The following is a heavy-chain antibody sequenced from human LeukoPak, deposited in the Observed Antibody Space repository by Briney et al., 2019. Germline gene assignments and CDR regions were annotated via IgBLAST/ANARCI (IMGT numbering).Heavy chain of an antibody. CDR2: TNYRSKWYN. D-gene: IGHD5-24*01. Sequence: SQTLSLTCAISGDSASRNSAAWNWVRQSPSRGLGWLGRTNYRSKWYNDYAVSVESRITTNPDTSKNQFSLQLNSVTPEDTAVYYCARADGDRDGYNFWFDPWGQGTLVTVSS. CDR3: ARADGDRDGYNFWFDP. CDR1: GDSASRNSAA. V-gene: IGHV6-1*01. J-gene: IGHJ5*02.